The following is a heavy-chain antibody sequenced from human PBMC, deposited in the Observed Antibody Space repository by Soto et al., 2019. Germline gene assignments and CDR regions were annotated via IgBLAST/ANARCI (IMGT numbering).Heavy chain of an antibody. D-gene: IGHD6-13*01. CDR3: ARNKRGIAAYGMDV. Sequence: QVQLVESGGGVVQPGRSLRLSCAASGFTFXXYAMHWVRQAPGKGLEWVAVISYDGSNKYYADSVKGRFTISRDNSKNTLYLQMNSLRAEDTAVYYCARNKRGIAAYGMDVWGQGTTVTVSS. J-gene: IGHJ6*02. CDR1: GFTFXXYA. CDR2: ISYDGSNK. V-gene: IGHV3-30-3*01.